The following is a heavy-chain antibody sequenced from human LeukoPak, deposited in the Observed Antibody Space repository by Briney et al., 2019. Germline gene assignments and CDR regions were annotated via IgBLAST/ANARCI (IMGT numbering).Heavy chain of an antibody. CDR2: IYDNEKT. J-gene: IGHJ3*02. V-gene: IGHV4-61*01. CDR1: GDSISSGRFY. CDR3: ARTTVGTNARPFDT. D-gene: IGHD6-13*01. Sequence: SETLSLTCTVSGDSISSGRFYWSWDRQTPGKGREGNVYIYDNEKTKNNTAPESRVTITLDKAKNQYSIRLTSVTAAATAIYSCARTTVGTNARPFDTWGQGTLVPVSS.